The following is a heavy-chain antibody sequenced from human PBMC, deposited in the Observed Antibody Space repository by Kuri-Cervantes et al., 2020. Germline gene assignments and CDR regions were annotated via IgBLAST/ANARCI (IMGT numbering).Heavy chain of an antibody. J-gene: IGHJ5*02. CDR2: IYPGDSDT. CDR1: GYSFTSYW. D-gene: IGHD3-22*01. V-gene: IGHV5-51*01. Sequence: GGSLRLSCKGSGYSFTSYWIGWVRQMPGKGLEWMGIIYPGDSDTRYSPSFQGQVTISADKSISTAYLQWSSLKASDTAMYYCARLGGYYYDSSGYYWNWLDPWGQGTLVTVSS. CDR3: ARLGGYYYDSSGYYWNWLDP.